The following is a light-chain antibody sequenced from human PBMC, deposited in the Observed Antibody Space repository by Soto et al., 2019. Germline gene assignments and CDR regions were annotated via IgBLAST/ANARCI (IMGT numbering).Light chain of an antibody. Sequence: DIQMTQSPSTLSASVGDRVTVTCRASQSVSTWLAWYQQKPGEAPKLLIYGASRLQSGVPSRFSGSGSVTEFTLTITSLQTDDFATYYCQQYETYPYTFGQGTRVEIK. CDR1: QSVSTW. J-gene: IGKJ1*01. CDR3: QQYETYPYT. V-gene: IGKV1-5*03. CDR2: GAS.